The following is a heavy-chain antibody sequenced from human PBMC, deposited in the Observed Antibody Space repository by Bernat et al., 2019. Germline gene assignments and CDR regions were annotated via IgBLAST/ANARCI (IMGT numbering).Heavy chain of an antibody. J-gene: IGHJ4*02. CDR1: GFTFSSYE. CDR3: ARERTLSVY. V-gene: IGHV3-48*03. CDR2: ISSSGSSI. Sequence: EVQLVESGGGLVQPGGSLGLSCAASGFTFSSYEMNWVRQAPGKGLEWVSYISSSGSSIYYADSVKGRFTISRDNAKNSLYLQMNSLRAEDTAVYYCARERTLSVYWGQGTLVTVSS. D-gene: IGHD3-16*02.